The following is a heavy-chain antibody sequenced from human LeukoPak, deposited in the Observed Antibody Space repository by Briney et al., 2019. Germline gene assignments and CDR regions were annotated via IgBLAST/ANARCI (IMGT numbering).Heavy chain of an antibody. CDR1: GGTSSSYA. CDR3: ARDIGGGGLTIFGVGIGY. CDR2: IIPIFGTA. Sequence: GSSVKVSCKASGGTSSSYAISWVRQAPGQGLEWMGGIIPIFGTANYAQKFQGRVTITADESTSTAYMELSSLRSEDTAVYYCARDIGGGGLTIFGVGIGYWGQGTLVTVSS. V-gene: IGHV1-69*01. J-gene: IGHJ4*02. D-gene: IGHD3-3*01.